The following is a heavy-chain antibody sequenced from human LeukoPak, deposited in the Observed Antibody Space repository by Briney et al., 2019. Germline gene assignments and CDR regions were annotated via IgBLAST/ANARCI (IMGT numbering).Heavy chain of an antibody. CDR3: AWVTFVGVSTDAFGI. Sequence: GASVKDSCKASGYTFTSYGISWVRQAPGQGLEWMGWISAYNGNTNYAQKLQGRVTMTTDTSTSTAYMELRSLRSDDTAVYYCAWVTFVGVSTDAFGIWGQGTMVTVSS. V-gene: IGHV1-18*01. CDR1: GYTFTSYG. J-gene: IGHJ3*02. CDR2: ISAYNGNT. D-gene: IGHD3-16*01.